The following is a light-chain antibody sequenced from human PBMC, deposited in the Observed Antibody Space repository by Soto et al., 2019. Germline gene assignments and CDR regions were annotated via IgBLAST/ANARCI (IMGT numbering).Light chain of an antibody. CDR1: SSNIGAGYD. CDR2: RNT. CDR3: HSYDSFLTV. Sequence: QSVLTQPPSVSGAPGQRVTISCTGNSSNIGAGYDVHWYRQLPGAAPKLLIYRNTNRPSGVPDRFSAAKSGTSASLPITGLQAEDEADYSRHSYDSFLTVFGGGTKLTVL. J-gene: IGLJ3*02. V-gene: IGLV1-40*01.